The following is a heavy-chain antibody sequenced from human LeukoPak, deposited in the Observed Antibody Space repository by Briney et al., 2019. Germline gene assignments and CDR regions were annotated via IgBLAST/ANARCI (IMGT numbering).Heavy chain of an antibody. Sequence: SETLSLTCTVSGGSISSYYWSWIRQPPGKGLEWIGYIYYSGSTNYNPSLKSRVTISVDTSKNQFSLKLSSVTAADTAVYYCARAPDFTVVTQWYETGDPNWYFDLWGRGTLVTVSS. CDR2: IYYSGST. CDR1: GGSISSYY. D-gene: IGHD4-23*01. V-gene: IGHV4-59*01. J-gene: IGHJ2*01. CDR3: ARAPDFTVVTQWYETGDPNWYFDL.